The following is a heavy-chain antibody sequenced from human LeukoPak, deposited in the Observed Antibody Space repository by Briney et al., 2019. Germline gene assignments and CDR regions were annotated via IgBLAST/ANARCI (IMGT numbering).Heavy chain of an antibody. D-gene: IGHD3-10*01. Sequence: PSETLSLTCSVAGGSISRHYWTWIRQPPGKGLEWIGYTHFSGSTNYNPSLKSRATTSLDRAKNQISLTLTSVSAADTAVYFCARAKAVRSYDFWGQGTLVIVSS. V-gene: IGHV4-59*11. CDR3: ARAKAVRSYDF. J-gene: IGHJ4*02. CDR2: THFSGST. CDR1: GGSISRHY.